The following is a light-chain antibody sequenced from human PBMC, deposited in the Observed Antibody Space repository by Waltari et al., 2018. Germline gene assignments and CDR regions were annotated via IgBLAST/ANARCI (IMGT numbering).Light chain of an antibody. CDR3: SSYAGSNNYV. CDR2: EVN. J-gene: IGLJ1*01. V-gene: IGLV2-8*01. Sequence: QSALTQPPSASGSPGQSVTISCTGTSSDIGGYNYVSWYQQHPVKAPKLIIYEVNKRPSGVPDRFSGSKSGNTASLTVSGLQAEDEADYYCSSYAGSNNYVFGTGTKVTVL. CDR1: SSDIGGYNY.